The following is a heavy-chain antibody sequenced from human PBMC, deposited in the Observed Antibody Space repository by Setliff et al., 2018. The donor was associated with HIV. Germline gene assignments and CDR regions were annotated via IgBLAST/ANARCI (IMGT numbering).Heavy chain of an antibody. J-gene: IGHJ4*02. CDR2: ISGSGDST. CDR1: GFTFSSYA. CDR3: ATDCAVVGGTGSLDS. D-gene: IGHD1-26*01. V-gene: IGHV3-23*01. Sequence: GGSLRLSCAASGFTFSSYAMSWVRQAPGKGLEWVSVISGSGDSTFYADSLKGRFTISRDNSKNTLYLQMNSLRVEDTAVYYCATDCAVVGGTGSLDSWGQGTLVTVSS.